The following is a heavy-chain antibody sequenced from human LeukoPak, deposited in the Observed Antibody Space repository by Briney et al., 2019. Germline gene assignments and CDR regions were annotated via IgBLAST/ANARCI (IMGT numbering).Heavy chain of an antibody. D-gene: IGHD6-13*01. Sequence: AGGTLRLSCAASGFTFSSYGMSWVRQAPGKGLEWVSAISGSGGSTYYADSVKGRFTISRDNSKNTLYLQMNSLRAEDTAVYYCAKDSGSIAAAGGGDYWGQGTLVTVSS. J-gene: IGHJ4*02. V-gene: IGHV3-23*01. CDR1: GFTFSSYG. CDR3: AKDSGSIAAAGGGDY. CDR2: ISGSGGST.